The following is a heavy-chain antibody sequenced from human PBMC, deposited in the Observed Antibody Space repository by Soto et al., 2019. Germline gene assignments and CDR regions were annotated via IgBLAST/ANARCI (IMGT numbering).Heavy chain of an antibody. D-gene: IGHD6-13*01. CDR1: GFTFSSYW. J-gene: IGHJ5*02. V-gene: IGHV3-7*03. Sequence: EVQLVESGGGLVQPGGSLRLSCAASGFTFSSYWMSWVRQAPGKGLEWVANIKQDGSEKYYVDSVKGRFTISRDNAKNSLSLQMNSLRAEDTAVYSWARDQYSSSWYGGGGRPTRTNWFDPWGQGTLVTVSS. CDR3: ARDQYSSSWYGGGGRPTRTNWFDP. CDR2: IKQDGSEK.